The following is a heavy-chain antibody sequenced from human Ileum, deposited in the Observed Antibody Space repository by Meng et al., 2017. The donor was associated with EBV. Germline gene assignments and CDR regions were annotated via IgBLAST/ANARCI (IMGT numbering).Heavy chain of an antibody. Sequence: QVRLQQWGTGLLKPSETLSLTCAVYGGSFNDYYWTWLRQPPGKGLEWIGEIDQSGYTKFNPSLSSRATISRDTSNNQFPLRLNSVTAADTALYYCARYGRCNGNSFYCFDPWGQGTLVTVSS. J-gene: IGHJ5*02. CDR2: IDQSGYT. CDR1: GGSFNDYY. D-gene: IGHD4-23*01. V-gene: IGHV4-34*01. CDR3: ARYGRCNGNSFYCFDP.